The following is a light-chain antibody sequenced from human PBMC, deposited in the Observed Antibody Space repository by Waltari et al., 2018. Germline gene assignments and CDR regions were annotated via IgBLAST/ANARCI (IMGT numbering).Light chain of an antibody. CDR1: SSDIGGYNY. CDR3: SSYTSSSTLV. CDR2: DVS. V-gene: IGLV2-14*03. J-gene: IGLJ2*01. Sequence: QSALTQPASVSGSPGQSITISCTGTSSDIGGYNYVSWYQQHPGKAPKLLIYDVSNRPSGVSNRFSGSKSGTTASLTISGLPAEDEADYYCSSYTSSSTLVFGGGTKLTVL.